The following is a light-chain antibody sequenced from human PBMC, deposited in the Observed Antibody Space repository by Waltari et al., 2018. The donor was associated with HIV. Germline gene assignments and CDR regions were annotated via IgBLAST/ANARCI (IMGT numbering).Light chain of an antibody. CDR1: QDIRKY. Sequence: DIQMTQSPSSLSASVRDRVTITCQASQDIRKYLNWYQQKPGKPPKLLIYDASNLETGVPSRFNGSGSETEFTFTISSLQAEDIATYYCQQFDNLPWTFGQGTKVEIK. J-gene: IGKJ1*01. CDR2: DAS. V-gene: IGKV1-33*01. CDR3: QQFDNLPWT.